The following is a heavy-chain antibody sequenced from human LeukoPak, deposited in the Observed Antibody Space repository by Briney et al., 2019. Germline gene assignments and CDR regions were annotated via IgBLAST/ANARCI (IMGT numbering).Heavy chain of an antibody. CDR3: ATVPYSSGWDKSNWFDP. V-gene: IGHV3-23*01. Sequence: PGGSLRLACAASGFTFSSYAMSWVRQAPGKGLEWVSAISGSGGSTYYADSVKGRFTISRDNSTNTLYLQMNSLRAADTAVYYCATVPYSSGWDKSNWFDPWGQGTLVTVSS. CDR1: GFTFSSYA. D-gene: IGHD6-19*01. J-gene: IGHJ5*02. CDR2: ISGSGGST.